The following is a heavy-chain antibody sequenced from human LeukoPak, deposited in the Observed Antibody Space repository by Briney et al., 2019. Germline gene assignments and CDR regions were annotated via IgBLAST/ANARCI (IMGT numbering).Heavy chain of an antibody. CDR3: ARYCSSTSCQNFDY. CDR1: GFTFSSYA. Sequence: LRLSCAASGFTFSSYAMHWVRQPPGKGLEWIGEINHSGSTNYNPSLKSRVTISVDTSKNQFSLKLSSVTAADTAVYYCARYCSSTSCQNFDYWGQGTLVTVSS. CDR2: INHSGST. J-gene: IGHJ4*02. D-gene: IGHD2-2*01. V-gene: IGHV4-34*01.